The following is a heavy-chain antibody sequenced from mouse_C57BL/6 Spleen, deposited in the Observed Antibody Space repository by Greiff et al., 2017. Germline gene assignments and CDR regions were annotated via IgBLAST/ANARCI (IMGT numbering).Heavy chain of an antibody. V-gene: IGHV5-6*01. CDR3: AREGIDYYGSTFDY. D-gene: IGHD1-1*01. CDR2: ISSGGSYT. CDR1: GFTFSSYG. Sequence: EVQRVESGGDLVKPGGSLKLSCAASGFTFSSYGMSWVRQTPDKRLAWVATISSGGSYTYYPDSVKGRFTISRDNAKNTLYLQMSSLKSEDTAMYYCAREGIDYYGSTFDYWGQGTTLTVSS. J-gene: IGHJ2*01.